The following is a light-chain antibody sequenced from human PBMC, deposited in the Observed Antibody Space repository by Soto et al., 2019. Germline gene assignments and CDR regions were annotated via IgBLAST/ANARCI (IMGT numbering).Light chain of an antibody. Sequence: EIVLTQSPGTLSLSPGERATLSCRASQSVSSSYLAWYQQKPGQAPRLRIYGASSRATGIPDRFSGSGSRTDFTLSIRRLEPEDFAVYYCQQYGSSPPYTFGQGTKLEIK. CDR2: GAS. V-gene: IGKV3-20*01. CDR1: QSVSSSY. J-gene: IGKJ2*01. CDR3: QQYGSSPPYT.